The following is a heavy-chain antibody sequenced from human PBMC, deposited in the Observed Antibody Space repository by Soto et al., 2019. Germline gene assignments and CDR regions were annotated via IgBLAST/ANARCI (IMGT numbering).Heavy chain of an antibody. Sequence: ASVNVSFKSSGYTFTGYYIHWVRQAPGQGLECMGWINPNSGGTNYAQKFQGRVTMTRDTSISTAYMELSRLRSDDTAVYYCASQYYDFWSGPRRNGMDVWGQGTTVTVSS. CDR3: ASQYYDFWSGPRRNGMDV. CDR1: GYTFTGYY. D-gene: IGHD3-3*01. CDR2: INPNSGGT. J-gene: IGHJ6*02. V-gene: IGHV1-2*02.